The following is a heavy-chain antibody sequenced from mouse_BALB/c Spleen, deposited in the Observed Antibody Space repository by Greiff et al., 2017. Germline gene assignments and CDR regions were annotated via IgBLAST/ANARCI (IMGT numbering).Heavy chain of an antibody. Sequence: EVKLLESGGGLVQPGGSRKLSCAASGFTFSSFGMHLVRQAPEKGLEWVAYISSGSSTIYYADTVKGRFTISRDNTKNTLFLQMTSLRSEDTTMYYCARMSYYYAMDDWGQGTSVTVAS. J-gene: IGHJ4*01. V-gene: IGHV5-17*02. CDR2: ISSGSSTI. CDR1: GFTFSSFG. CDR3: ARMSYYYAMDD.